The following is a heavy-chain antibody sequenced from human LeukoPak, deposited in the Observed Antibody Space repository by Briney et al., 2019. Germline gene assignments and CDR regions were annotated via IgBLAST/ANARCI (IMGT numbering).Heavy chain of an antibody. CDR2: IRYDGSNK. J-gene: IGHJ4*02. V-gene: IGHV3-30*02. CDR3: ARDHAPPVVVVAAIDY. D-gene: IGHD2-15*01. CDR1: GFTFSSYG. Sequence: GGSLRLSCAASGFTFSSYGMHWVRQAPGKGLEWVAFIRYDGSNKYYADSVKGRFTISRDNSKNTLYLQMNSLRAEDTAVYYCARDHAPPVVVVAAIDYWGQGTLVTVSS.